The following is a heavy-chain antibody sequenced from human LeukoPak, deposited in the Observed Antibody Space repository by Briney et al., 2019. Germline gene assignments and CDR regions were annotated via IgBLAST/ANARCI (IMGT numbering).Heavy chain of an antibody. Sequence: SETLSLTCAVYGGSFSGYYWSWIRQPPGKGLEWIGEINHSGSTNYNPSLKSRVIISLDGSKNLLSLELSSVTAADTAVYYCVRHSGWYFGYWGQGTLVTVFS. D-gene: IGHD6-19*01. V-gene: IGHV4-34*01. J-gene: IGHJ4*02. CDR2: INHSGST. CDR3: VRHSGWYFGY. CDR1: GGSFSGYY.